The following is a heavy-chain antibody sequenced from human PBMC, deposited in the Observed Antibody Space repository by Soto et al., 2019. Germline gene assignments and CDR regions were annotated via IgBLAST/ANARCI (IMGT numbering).Heavy chain of an antibody. D-gene: IGHD5-12*01. V-gene: IGHV1-18*01. Sequence: QVHLVQSGVEVKTPGASVKVSCQASGYTFFTYDISWVRQAPGQGLEWMGWISTSSGDPKYEQKCQGRVTMTTDTSTTTAYLELRSLRSDDTAVYYCARHHGPTTSENWFDPWGQGTLVTVSS. J-gene: IGHJ5*02. CDR1: GYTFFTYD. CDR2: ISTSSGDP. CDR3: ARHHGPTTSENWFDP.